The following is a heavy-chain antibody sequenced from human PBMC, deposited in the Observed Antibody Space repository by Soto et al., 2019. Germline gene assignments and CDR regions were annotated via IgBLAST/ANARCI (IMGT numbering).Heavy chain of an antibody. J-gene: IGHJ5*02. CDR3: ARVIGYVGLDP. V-gene: IGHV1-8*01. CDR2: MNPNSGKI. CDR1: GYSFTNFD. Sequence: ASLKLSCMAYGYSFTNFDLTSVRQATGQGPEYMGWMNPNSGKIGYVQKFQGRVTMTSNTAISTAYMELSNLGAKDTAVYYCARVIGYVGLDPWGQGTLVTVSS. D-gene: IGHD5-12*01.